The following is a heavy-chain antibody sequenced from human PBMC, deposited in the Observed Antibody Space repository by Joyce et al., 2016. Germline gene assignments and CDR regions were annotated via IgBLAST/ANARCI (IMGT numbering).Heavy chain of an antibody. CDR3: ASLDLDSSGWDGRFDY. CDR2: IYSGGRT. V-gene: IGHV3-66*02. J-gene: IGHJ4*02. CDR1: GFTVSSNY. Sequence: EVQLVESGGGLVQPGGSLRLSCAASGFTVSSNYMTWVRQAPGKGLEVVSVIYSGGRTYYADSVKGRFTLSRDNSKNTLYLQMNSVRSEDTAVYYCASLDLDSSGWDGRFDYWGQGTLVTVSS. D-gene: IGHD6-19*01.